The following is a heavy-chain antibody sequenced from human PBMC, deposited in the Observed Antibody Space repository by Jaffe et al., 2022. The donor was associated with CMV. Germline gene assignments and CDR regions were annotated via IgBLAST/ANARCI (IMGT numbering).Heavy chain of an antibody. V-gene: IGHV4-34*01. CDR1: GGSFSGYY. J-gene: IGHJ4*02. CDR3: ARVHRGTLIDY. CDR2: INHSGST. Sequence: QVQLQQWGAGLLKPSETLSLTCAVYGGSFSGYYWSWIRQPPGKGLEWIGEINHSGSTNYNPSLKSRVTISVDTSKNQFSLKLSSVTAADTAVYYCARVHRGTLIDYWGQGTLVTVSS. D-gene: IGHD1-1*01.